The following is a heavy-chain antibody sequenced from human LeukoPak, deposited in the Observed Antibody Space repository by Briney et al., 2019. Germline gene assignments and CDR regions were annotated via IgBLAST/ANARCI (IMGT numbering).Heavy chain of an antibody. J-gene: IGHJ4*02. V-gene: IGHV4-59*08. Sequence: PSETLSLTCTVSGDSISTYYWSWIRQPPGKGLEWIGYIHYSGSTNYNPSLRSRVTISVGTSKNPFSLKLSSATAADTAVYFCARRAINSVMFDYWGQGTLVTVSS. D-gene: IGHD3-16*01. CDR3: ARRAINSVMFDY. CDR1: GDSISTYY. CDR2: IHYSGST.